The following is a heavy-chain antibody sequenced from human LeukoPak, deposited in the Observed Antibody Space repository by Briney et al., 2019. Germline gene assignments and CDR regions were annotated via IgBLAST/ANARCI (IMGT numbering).Heavy chain of an antibody. CDR2: IYYSGST. V-gene: IGHV4-59*01. Sequence: SETLSLTCTVSGGSITSYYWSWIRQPPGKGLEWIAYIYYSGSTNYNPSLKSRVTISVDTSKNQFSLKLSSVTAADTPVYYCARRGGSSPVYYFDSWGQRTLVTVSS. D-gene: IGHD6-13*01. CDR1: GGSITSYY. CDR3: ARRGGSSPVYYFDS. J-gene: IGHJ4*02.